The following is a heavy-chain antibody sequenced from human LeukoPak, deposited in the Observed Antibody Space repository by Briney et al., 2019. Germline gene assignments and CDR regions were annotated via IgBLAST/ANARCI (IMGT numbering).Heavy chain of an antibody. J-gene: IGHJ6*01. CDR1: GFTLSYYV. Sequence: GGSLTLSCAASGFTLSYYVMRWLRQAPARGVEWVSAICGSGGITHYAGYGKGRVTIQRDNSNNTLYLQKHSLRGEDAAVYYGARIGCTGGNWRPYSYDSMDGWGQGTTVTVSS. CDR2: ICGSGGIT. D-gene: IGHD2-8*02. CDR3: ARIGCTGGNWRPYSYDSMDG. V-gene: IGHV3-23*01.